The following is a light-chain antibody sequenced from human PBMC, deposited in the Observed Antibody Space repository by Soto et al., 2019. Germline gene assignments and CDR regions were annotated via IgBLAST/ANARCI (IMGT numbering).Light chain of an antibody. J-gene: IGLJ1*01. V-gene: IGLV1-47*01. CDR2: RSN. CDR1: SSNIGSNY. Sequence: QSVLTQPPSASGTPGQRVTISCSGSSSNIGSNYVYWYQQLPGTAPKLLIYRSNQRPSGVPDRFSGSKSGTSASLAISGLRSEDEAVYYCAAWDDNLGANVDFGTRTKVT. CDR3: AAWDDNLGANVD.